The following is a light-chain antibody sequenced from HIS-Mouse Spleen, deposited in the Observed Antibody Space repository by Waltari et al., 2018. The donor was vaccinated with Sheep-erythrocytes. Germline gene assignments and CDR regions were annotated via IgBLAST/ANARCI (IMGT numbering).Light chain of an antibody. V-gene: IGKV3-11*01. CDR1: QSVSSY. J-gene: IGKJ1*01. Sequence: EIVLTLSPATLSLSPGQRATLPCRAIQSVSSYVAWYQQKPGQAPRLLIYDASNRATGIPARFSGSGSGTDFTLTISSLEPEDFAVYYCQQRSNWPPTFGQGTKVEIK. CDR2: DAS. CDR3: QQRSNWPPT.